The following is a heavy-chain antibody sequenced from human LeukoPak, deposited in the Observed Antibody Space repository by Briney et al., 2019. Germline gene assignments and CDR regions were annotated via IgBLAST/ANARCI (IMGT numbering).Heavy chain of an antibody. D-gene: IGHD3-22*01. V-gene: IGHV5-51*01. J-gene: IGHJ5*02. Sequence: GESLKISCKGSGYSFTSYWIGWVRQMPGKGLEWMGIIHPGDSDTGYGPSFQGQVTISADKSISTAYLQWSSLKASDTAMYYCARLGDISGYYWFDPWGQGTLVTVSS. CDR2: IHPGDSDT. CDR3: ARLGDISGYYWFDP. CDR1: GYSFTSYW.